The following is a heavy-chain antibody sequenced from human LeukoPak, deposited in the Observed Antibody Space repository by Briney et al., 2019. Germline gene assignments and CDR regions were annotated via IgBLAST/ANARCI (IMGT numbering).Heavy chain of an antibody. D-gene: IGHD3-3*01. V-gene: IGHV3-30*18. Sequence: GGSLRLSCAASGFTFSSYAMSWVRQAPGKGLEWVAVISYDGSNKYYADSVKGRFTISRDNSKDTLYLQMNSLRAEDTAVYYCAKGSDSFWSGYSPTRSWGQGTLVTVSS. CDR2: ISYDGSNK. CDR3: AKGSDSFWSGYSPTRS. J-gene: IGHJ4*02. CDR1: GFTFSSYA.